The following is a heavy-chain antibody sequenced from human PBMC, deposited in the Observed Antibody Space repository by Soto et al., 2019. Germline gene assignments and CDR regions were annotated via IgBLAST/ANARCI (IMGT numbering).Heavy chain of an antibody. CDR3: ARLVYDTRLNYMYFDF. V-gene: IGHV4-4*01. CDR1: GVSLTSGNW. CDR2: IFHDGTA. J-gene: IGHJ4*02. Sequence: AETLSLTCAVSGVSLTSGNWWTWVRQSPQRGLEYIGEIFHDGTANYYPSFERRVAMSVDTSRNQFSLKLTSVTAADTAVYFCARLVYDTRLNYMYFDFWGPGTLVTVSS. D-gene: IGHD3-10*01.